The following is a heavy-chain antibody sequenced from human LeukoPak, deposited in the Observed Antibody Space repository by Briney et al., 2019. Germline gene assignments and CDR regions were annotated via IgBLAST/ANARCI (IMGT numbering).Heavy chain of an antibody. D-gene: IGHD2-2*01. J-gene: IGHJ6*03. V-gene: IGHV4-34*01. CDR2: INHSGST. CDR1: GGSFSGYY. CDR3: ARRTGWYCSSTSCLVGYYYMDV. Sequence: PSETLSLTCAVYGGSFSGYYWSWIRQPPGKGLEWIGEINHSGSTNYNPSLKSRVTISVDTSKNQFSLKLSSVTAADTAVYYCARRTGWYCSSTSCLVGYYYMDVWGKGTTVTVSS.